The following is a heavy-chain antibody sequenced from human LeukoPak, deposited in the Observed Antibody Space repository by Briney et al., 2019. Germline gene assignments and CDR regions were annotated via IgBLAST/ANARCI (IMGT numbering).Heavy chain of an antibody. D-gene: IGHD2-2*01. V-gene: IGHV3-23*01. Sequence: GGSLRLSCAASGFTFSSYAMSWVRQAPGKGLEWVSAISGSGGSTYYADSVKGRFTISRDNAKNSLYLQMNSLRAEDTAVYYCARDMEGVVPAAPPKYWGQGTLVTVSS. CDR3: ARDMEGVVPAAPPKY. CDR2: ISGSGGST. CDR1: GFTFSSYA. J-gene: IGHJ4*02.